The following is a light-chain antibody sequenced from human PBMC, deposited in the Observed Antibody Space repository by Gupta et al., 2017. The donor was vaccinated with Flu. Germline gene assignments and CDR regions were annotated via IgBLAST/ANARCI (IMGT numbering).Light chain of an antibody. Sequence: EIVLKQFSRSLSVSRGERATLSCRSSQSLSPNFLAWYQQKPGQAPRLLIYGASSRATGIPDRFSGSGSGTDFTLTISRLEPEDFAVYYCQRHGGSPKWTFGQGTKVEIK. CDR3: QRHGGSPKWT. V-gene: IGKV3-20*01. CDR2: GAS. J-gene: IGKJ1*01. CDR1: QSLSPNF.